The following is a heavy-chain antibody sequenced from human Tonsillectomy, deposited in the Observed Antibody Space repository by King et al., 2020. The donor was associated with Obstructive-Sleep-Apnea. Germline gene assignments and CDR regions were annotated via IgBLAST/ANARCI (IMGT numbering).Heavy chain of an antibody. D-gene: IGHD6-19*01. CDR3: SGDWGSGSAGLNY. Sequence: QLQESGPGLVKPSGTLSLTCAVSGGSISSSNWWSWVRQPPGKGLEWIGEIYHSGSTNYNPSLKSRVTISVDKSKNQFSLKLSSVTAADTAGYYCSGDWGSGSAGLNYWGQGTLVTVSS. CDR2: IYHSGST. V-gene: IGHV4-4*02. J-gene: IGHJ4*02. CDR1: GGSISSSNW.